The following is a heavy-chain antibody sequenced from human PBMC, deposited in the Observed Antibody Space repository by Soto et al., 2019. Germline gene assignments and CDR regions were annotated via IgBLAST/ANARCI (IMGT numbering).Heavy chain of an antibody. D-gene: IGHD1-1*01. CDR1: GGSISSGGYF. J-gene: IGHJ4*02. CDR3: ARGVLY. CDR2: IFYSGNT. V-gene: IGHV4-31*03. Sequence: QVQLQESGPGLVKPSQTLSVTCTVSGGSISSGGYFWSWIRQPPGKGLEWIGNIFYSGNTYYNPSLKSRVTISVDTSKNQFSLKLSSVTAADTAVYCCARGVLYWGQGTLVTVST.